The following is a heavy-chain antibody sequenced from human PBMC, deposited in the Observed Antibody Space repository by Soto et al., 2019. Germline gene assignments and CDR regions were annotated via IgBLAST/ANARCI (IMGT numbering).Heavy chain of an antibody. CDR3: ARGPRKMDWFDP. CDR1: GSTFSSYA. Sequence: SVKVSCKASGSTFSSYAISWVRQAPGQGLEWMGGIIPIFGTANYAQKFQGRVTITADESTSTAYMELSSLRSEDTGVYYCARGPRKMDWFDPWGQGTLVTVSS. V-gene: IGHV1-69*13. D-gene: IGHD2-8*01. J-gene: IGHJ5*02. CDR2: IIPIFGTA.